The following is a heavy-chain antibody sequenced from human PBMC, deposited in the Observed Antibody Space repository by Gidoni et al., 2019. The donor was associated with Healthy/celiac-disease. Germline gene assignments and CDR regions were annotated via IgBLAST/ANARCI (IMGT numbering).Heavy chain of an antibody. CDR3: ARGVDSCLGPSGGSCYAFDP. Sequence: QVQLVQSAAEVKKPGSSVKVSCKASGGTFSSYAISWVRQAPGQGLEWMGGIIPIFGTANYAQKFQGRVTITADESTSTAYMELSSLRSEDTAVYYCARGVDSCLGPSGGSCYAFDPWGQGTLVTVSS. V-gene: IGHV1-69*01. CDR2: IIPIFGTA. D-gene: IGHD2-15*01. J-gene: IGHJ5*02. CDR1: GGTFSSYA.